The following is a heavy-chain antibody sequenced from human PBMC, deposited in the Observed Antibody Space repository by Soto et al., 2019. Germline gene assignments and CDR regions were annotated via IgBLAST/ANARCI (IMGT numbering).Heavy chain of an antibody. Sequence: QVQLVESGGGVVQPGRSLRLSCAASGFTFSSYGMHWVRQAPGKGLEWVAVISYDGSNKYYADSVKGRFTISRDNSKNTLYLQMNSLRAKDTAVYYCAKDGAQGRRSSGYSGDAFDIWGQGTMVTVSS. CDR1: GFTFSSYG. V-gene: IGHV3-30*18. CDR2: ISYDGSNK. D-gene: IGHD3-22*01. CDR3: AKDGAQGRRSSGYSGDAFDI. J-gene: IGHJ3*02.